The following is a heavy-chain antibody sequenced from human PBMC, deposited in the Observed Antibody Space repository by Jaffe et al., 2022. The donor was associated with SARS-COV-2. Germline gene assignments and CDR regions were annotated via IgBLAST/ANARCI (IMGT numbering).Heavy chain of an antibody. CDR3: ATSLREIVVVPAAIHYGMDV. CDR1: GGSISSGSYY. J-gene: IGHJ6*02. V-gene: IGHV4-61*02. D-gene: IGHD2-2*01. CDR2: IYTSGST. Sequence: QVQLQESGPGLVKPSQTLSLTCTVSGGSISSGSYYWSWIRQPAGKGLEWIGRIYTSGSTNYNPSLKSRVTISVDTSKNQFSLKLSSVTAADTAVYYCATSLREIVVVPAAIHYGMDVWGQGTTVTVSS.